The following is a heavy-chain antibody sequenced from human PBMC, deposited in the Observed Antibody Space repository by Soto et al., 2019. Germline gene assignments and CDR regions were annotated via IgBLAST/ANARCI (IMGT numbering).Heavy chain of an antibody. D-gene: IGHD6-6*01. CDR1: GGSFSGYY. CDR2: IYHSGST. CDR3: ARMYSSSSLFDP. V-gene: IGHV4-34*01. J-gene: IGHJ5*02. Sequence: QVQLQQWGAGLLKPSETLSLTCAVYGGSFSGYYWSWIRQPPGKGLEWIGYIYHSGSTYYNPSLKSRVTISVDRSKNQFSLKLSSVTAADTAVYYCARMYSSSSLFDPWGQGTLVTVSS.